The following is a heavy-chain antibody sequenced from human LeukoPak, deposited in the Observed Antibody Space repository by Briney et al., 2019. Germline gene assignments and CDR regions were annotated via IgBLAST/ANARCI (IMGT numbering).Heavy chain of an antibody. Sequence: GGSLRHSCAASGFTFNNYNMNWVRQAPGKGLEWVSSISSSSTYIYYADSVKGRFIISRDDAKNSLFLQLNSLRAEDTAVYYCARDNYYYDNVGWFDPWGQGTLVTVSS. CDR3: ARDNYYYDNVGWFDP. J-gene: IGHJ5*02. CDR2: ISSSSTYI. CDR1: GFTFNNYN. V-gene: IGHV3-21*01. D-gene: IGHD3-22*01.